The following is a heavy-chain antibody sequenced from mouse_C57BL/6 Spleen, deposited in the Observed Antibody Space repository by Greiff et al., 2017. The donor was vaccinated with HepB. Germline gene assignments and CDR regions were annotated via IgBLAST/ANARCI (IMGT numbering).Heavy chain of an antibody. CDR3: ARQEGLRRYFDY. D-gene: IGHD2-2*01. J-gene: IGHJ2*01. V-gene: IGHV5-6*01. CDR2: ISSGGSYT. CDR1: GFTFSSYG. Sequence: EVKVVESGGDLVKPGGSLKLSCAASGFTFSSYGMSWVRQTPDKRLEWVATISSGGSYTYYPDSVKGRFTISRDNAKNTLYLQMSSLKSEDTAMYYCARQEGLRRYFDYWGQGTTLTVSS.